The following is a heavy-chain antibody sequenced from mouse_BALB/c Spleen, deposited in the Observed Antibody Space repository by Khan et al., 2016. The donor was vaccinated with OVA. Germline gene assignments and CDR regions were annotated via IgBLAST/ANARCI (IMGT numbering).Heavy chain of an antibody. CDR3: AITARIKY. V-gene: IGHV3-2*02. D-gene: IGHD3-3*01. J-gene: IGHJ2*01. CDR2: ISYSGST. Sequence: EVQLQESGPGLVKPSQSLSLTCTVTGYSITSGYGWNWIRQFPGNKLEWMGYISYSGSTTYNTSLKSRISITRDTSKNQFFLQLNSVTTENTATYYCAITARIKYWGQGTTLTVSS. CDR1: GYSITSGYG.